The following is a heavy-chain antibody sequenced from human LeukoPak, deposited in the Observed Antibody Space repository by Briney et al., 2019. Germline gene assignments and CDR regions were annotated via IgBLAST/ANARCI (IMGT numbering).Heavy chain of an antibody. CDR3: ARRPRYSSGPVGDY. D-gene: IGHD6-19*01. J-gene: IGHJ4*02. V-gene: IGHV3-33*01. CDR2: IWYDGSNK. CDR1: GFTFSNHG. Sequence: GGSLRLSCAASGFTFSNHGMHWVRQAPGKGLVWVAVIWYDGSNKYYADSAKGRFTISRDDSKSTLYLQMNSLRAEDTAVYYCARRPRYSSGPVGDYWGQGTLVTVSS.